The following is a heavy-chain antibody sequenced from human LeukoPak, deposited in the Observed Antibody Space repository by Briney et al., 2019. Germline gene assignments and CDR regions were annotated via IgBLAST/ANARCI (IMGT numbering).Heavy chain of an antibody. V-gene: IGHV3-21*01. D-gene: IGHD3-10*02. CDR3: AELGITMIGGV. CDR2: ISTSSSYI. Sequence: PGGSLRLSCAASGFTLSKYNMNWVRQAPGKGLEWVSSISTSSSYIYQADSVKGRFTVPRDNAKNSLYLQMNSLRAEDTAVYYCAELGITMIGGVWGKGTTVTISS. CDR1: GFTLSKYN. J-gene: IGHJ6*04.